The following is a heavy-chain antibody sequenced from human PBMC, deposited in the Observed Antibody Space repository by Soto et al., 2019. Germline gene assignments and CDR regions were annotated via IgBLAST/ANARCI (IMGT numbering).Heavy chain of an antibody. CDR1: GGSVTNNNY. D-gene: IGHD5-12*01. CDR2: IYYTGST. CDR3: SSLPDGYTSGLDY. Sequence: ETLSLTCAVSGGSVTNNNYWGWVRQPPGKGLEWIGYIYYTGSTNYNPSLKSRVTISVDTSKNQFSLKLSSVTAADTAVYYCSSLPDGYTSGLDYWGPGTLVTVSS. V-gene: IGHV4-61*01. J-gene: IGHJ4*02.